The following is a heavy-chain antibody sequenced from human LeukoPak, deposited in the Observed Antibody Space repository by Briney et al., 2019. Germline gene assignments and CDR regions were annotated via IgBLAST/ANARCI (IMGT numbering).Heavy chain of an antibody. CDR2: IYPGDSET. CDR3: AGLGLSGYDLLDY. V-gene: IGHV5-51*01. J-gene: IGHJ4*02. Sequence: GESLKISCKGSGYSFTSYWIGWVRQMPGKGLEWMGIIYPGDSETRYSPSFQGQVTISADKPISTAYLQWSSLKASDTAMYYCAGLGLSGYDLLDYWGQGTLVTVSS. D-gene: IGHD5-12*01. CDR1: GYSFTSYW.